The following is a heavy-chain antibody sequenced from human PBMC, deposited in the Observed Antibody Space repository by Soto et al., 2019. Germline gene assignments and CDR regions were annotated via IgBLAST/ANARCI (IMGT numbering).Heavy chain of an antibody. J-gene: IGHJ4*02. CDR3: SRVDPGETSPFDH. Sequence: ASVKVSCKASGYIFTSYYIHWVRQAPAQGLEWMGWINPFDGSRMFAQSFQGRVTMTRDTSTSTVYMEVSSLRSEDTAVYYCSRVDPGETSPFDHWGQGTLVTVSS. CDR2: INPFDGSR. CDR1: GYIFTSYY. V-gene: IGHV1-46*03. D-gene: IGHD3-10*01.